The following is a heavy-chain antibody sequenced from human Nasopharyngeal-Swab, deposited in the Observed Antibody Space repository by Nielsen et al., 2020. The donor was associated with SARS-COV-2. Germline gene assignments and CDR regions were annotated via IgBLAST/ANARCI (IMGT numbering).Heavy chain of an antibody. D-gene: IGHD1-26*01. CDR1: GFTVSSNY. CDR2: IYSCGST. V-gene: IGHV3-53*01. Sequence: GESLKISCAASGFTVSSNYMSWVRQAPGKGLEWVSVIYSCGSTYYADSVKGRFTISRDNSKNTLYLQMNSLRAEDTAVYYCARDRGIVGATYFDYWGQGTLVTVSS. CDR3: ARDRGIVGATYFDY. J-gene: IGHJ4*02.